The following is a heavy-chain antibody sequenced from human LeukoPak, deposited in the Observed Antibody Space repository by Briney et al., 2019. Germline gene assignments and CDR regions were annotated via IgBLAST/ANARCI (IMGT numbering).Heavy chain of an antibody. CDR1: AGSIRSYY. CDR3: ARTGSTVTMLYPFDH. J-gene: IGHJ4*02. D-gene: IGHD4-17*01. CDR2: IYYSGST. V-gene: IGHV4-59*01. Sequence: ASETLSLTCTVAAGSIRSYYWSWIRQPPGKGLESIGLIYYSGSTNYNPSLKSRVSISVDTSKNQFSLKLSSVTAADTAVYYCARTGSTVTMLYPFDHWGQGTLVTVSS.